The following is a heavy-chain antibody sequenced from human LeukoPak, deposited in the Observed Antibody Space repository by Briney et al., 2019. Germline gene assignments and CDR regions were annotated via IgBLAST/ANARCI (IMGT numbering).Heavy chain of an antibody. CDR1: GFTFSDYN. CDR3: ARSTGLTGGGVDV. Sequence: GGSLSLSCAASGFTFSDYNMNWVHQAPGKGLEWVSYITNGGSTIHHADSVKGRFTISRDNAKKTLYLQMNTLRAEDTAVYYRARSTGLTGGGVDVWGQGTTVTVSS. CDR2: ITNGGSTI. D-gene: IGHD3-9*01. V-gene: IGHV3-11*01. J-gene: IGHJ6*02.